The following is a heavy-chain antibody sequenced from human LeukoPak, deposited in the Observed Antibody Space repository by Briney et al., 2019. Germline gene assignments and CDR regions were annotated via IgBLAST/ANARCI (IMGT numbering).Heavy chain of an antibody. CDR1: GFTFDNYA. CDR2: INWRSDEI. Sequence: GGSLRLSCSASGFTFDNYAMHWVRQAPMKGLEWVASINWRSDEIGYADSVKGRFTISRDNSKNTLYLQMNSLRAEDTAVYYCANIEHYPDYWGQGTLVTVSS. D-gene: IGHD3-3*02. J-gene: IGHJ4*02. CDR3: ANIEHYPDY. V-gene: IGHV3-23*01.